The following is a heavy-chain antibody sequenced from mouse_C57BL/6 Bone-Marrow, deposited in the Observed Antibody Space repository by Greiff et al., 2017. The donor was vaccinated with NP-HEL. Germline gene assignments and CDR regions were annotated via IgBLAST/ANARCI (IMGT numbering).Heavy chain of an antibody. V-gene: IGHV6-3*01. CDR2: IRLKSDNYAT. D-gene: IGHD1-1*01. Sequence: EVQLQQSGGGLVQPGGSMKLSCVASGFTFSNYWMNWVRQSPEKGLEWVAQIRLKSDNYATHYAESVKGRFTISRDDSKSSVYLQMNNLRAEDTGIYYCTLYGRYFDVWGTGTTVTVSS. CDR1: GFTFSNYW. J-gene: IGHJ1*03. CDR3: TLYGRYFDV.